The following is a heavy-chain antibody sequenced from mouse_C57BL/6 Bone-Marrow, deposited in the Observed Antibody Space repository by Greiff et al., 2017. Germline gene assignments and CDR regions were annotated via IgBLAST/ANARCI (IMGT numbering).Heavy chain of an antibody. J-gene: IGHJ3*01. CDR1: GYSFTSYD. Sequence: QVQLQQSGPELVKPGASVKLSCKASGYSFTSYDINWVQQRPGQGLEWIGWIYPRDGSTKYNEKFKGKATLTVDTSSRTAYMELHSLTSEDTAIYICADCSGSWFADWGQGTLVTVSA. CDR2: IYPRDGST. CDR3: ADCSGSWFAD. D-gene: IGHD3-2*02. V-gene: IGHV1-85*01.